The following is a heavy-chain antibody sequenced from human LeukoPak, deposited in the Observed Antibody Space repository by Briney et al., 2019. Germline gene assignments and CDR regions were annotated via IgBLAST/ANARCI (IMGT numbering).Heavy chain of an antibody. Sequence: SEALSLTCTVSGGSISSYYWSWIRQPPGKGLEWIGYIYYSGSTNYNPSLKSRVTISEDTSKNQFSLKLSSVTAADTAVYYCARIHGDYNDPWGQGTLVTVSS. CDR1: GGSISSYY. D-gene: IGHD4-17*01. J-gene: IGHJ5*02. V-gene: IGHV4-59*01. CDR3: ARIHGDYNDP. CDR2: IYYSGST.